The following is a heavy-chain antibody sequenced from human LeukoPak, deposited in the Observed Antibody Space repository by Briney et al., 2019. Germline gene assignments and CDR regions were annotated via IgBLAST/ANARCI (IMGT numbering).Heavy chain of an antibody. CDR1: GYTFTGYY. V-gene: IGHV1-2*02. Sequence: ASEKVSCKASGYTFTGYYMHWVRQAPGQGLEWMGWINPNSGGTNYAQKFQGRVTMTRDTPISTAYMELSRLRSDDTAVYYCARVDYDILTGYLPWGNFDYWGQGTLVTASS. CDR2: INPNSGGT. D-gene: IGHD3-9*01. CDR3: ARVDYDILTGYLPWGNFDY. J-gene: IGHJ4*02.